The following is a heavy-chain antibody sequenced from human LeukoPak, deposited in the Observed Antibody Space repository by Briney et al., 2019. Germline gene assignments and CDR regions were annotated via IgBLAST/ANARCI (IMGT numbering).Heavy chain of an antibody. CDR3: ARASYSYDISGWVPFDY. CDR1: GHSISSGDYY. Sequence: SQTLSLTCTVSGHSISSGDYYWRWLRQPAGTGLEWIGRIYTSGSTTYNPSLKSRVTISGDTSENQFSLRLSSVTAADTAVYYCARASYSYDISGWVPFDYWGQGTLVTVSS. J-gene: IGHJ4*02. CDR2: IYTSGST. D-gene: IGHD3-22*01. V-gene: IGHV4-61*02.